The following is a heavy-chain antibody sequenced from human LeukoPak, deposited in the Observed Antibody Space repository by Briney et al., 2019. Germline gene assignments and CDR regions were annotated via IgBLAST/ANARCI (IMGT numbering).Heavy chain of an antibody. CDR2: INHSGST. Sequence: SETLSLTCAVYGGSFSGYYWSWIRQPPGKGLEWIGEINHSGSTNYNPSLKSRVTISVDTSKNQFSLKLSSVTAADTAVYCCARPRVNKGAFDYWGQGTLVTVSS. D-gene: IGHD2/OR15-2a*01. V-gene: IGHV4-34*01. CDR3: ARPRVNKGAFDY. J-gene: IGHJ4*02. CDR1: GGSFSGYY.